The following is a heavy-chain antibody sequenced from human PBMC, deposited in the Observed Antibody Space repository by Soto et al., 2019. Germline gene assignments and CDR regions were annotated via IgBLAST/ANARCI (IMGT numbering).Heavy chain of an antibody. J-gene: IGHJ4*02. CDR2: IWYDGSKK. D-gene: IGHD2-15*01. V-gene: IGHV3-33*01. CDR3: AREGNYCSGVSGYPTFDY. CDR1: GFTFSSYG. Sequence: QVQLVESGGGVVQPGRSLRLSCAASGFTFSSYGMHWVRQAPGKGLEWVAVIWYDGSKKYYVDSVKGRFTISRDNSKNTLYLPMNSLSDENTAVYYCAREGNYCSGVSGYPTFDYGGQGTLVTFSS.